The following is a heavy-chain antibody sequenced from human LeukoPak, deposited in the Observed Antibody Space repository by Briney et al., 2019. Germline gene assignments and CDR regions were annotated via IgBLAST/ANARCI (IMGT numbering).Heavy chain of an antibody. CDR1: GFTVSGNY. J-gene: IGHJ4*02. Sequence: PGGSLRLSCAASGFTVSGNYLSWVRQAPGKGLEGVAVINSGGSTYYAQSVQGRFTIPSGNSKNKPDLHMNNLSADDRAVYYFATQWVVRLGRGDYFDYWGQGTLVTVSS. CDR2: INSGGST. V-gene: IGHV3-66*04. D-gene: IGHD3-16*01. CDR3: ATQWVVRLGRGDYFDY.